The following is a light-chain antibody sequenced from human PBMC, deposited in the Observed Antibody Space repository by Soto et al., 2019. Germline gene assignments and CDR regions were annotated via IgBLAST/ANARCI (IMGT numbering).Light chain of an antibody. CDR1: VLSRKY. J-gene: IGLJ2*01. Sequence: SYELTQPSSVSVSPGQTARITCSGDVLSRKYARWFQQKPGQAPILVIFKDTDRPSGIPERFSGSTSGTTVTLTISRAQVEDEADYYCYSATGSSVIFGGGTKLTVL. CDR2: KDT. CDR3: YSATGSSVI. V-gene: IGLV3-27*01.